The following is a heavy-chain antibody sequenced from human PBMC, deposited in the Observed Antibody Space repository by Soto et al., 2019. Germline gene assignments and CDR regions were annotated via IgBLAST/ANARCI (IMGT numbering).Heavy chain of an antibody. J-gene: IGHJ6*02. CDR2: INAGNGNT. V-gene: IGHV1-3*01. Sequence: VSCKASGYTFTSYAMHCVRQAPGQRLEWMGWINAGNGNTKYSQKFQGRVTITRDTSASTAYMELSSLRSEDTAVYYCARMYYDILTGPSGSGMDVWGQGTTGTVSS. D-gene: IGHD3-9*01. CDR3: ARMYYDILTGPSGSGMDV. CDR1: GYTFTSYA.